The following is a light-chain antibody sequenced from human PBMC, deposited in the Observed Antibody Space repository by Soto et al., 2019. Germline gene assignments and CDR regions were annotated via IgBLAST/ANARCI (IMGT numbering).Light chain of an antibody. CDR1: HNVSSTY. CDR3: QQYGSSPPYT. Sequence: EIVLTQSPGTLSLSPGERATLSCRASHNVSSTYLAWYQQKPGQAPRLLIYGASSRATGIPDRFSGSGSGTDFTLTISRLEPEDFAVYYWQQYGSSPPYTFGQGTKLEIK. V-gene: IGKV3-20*01. J-gene: IGKJ2*01. CDR2: GAS.